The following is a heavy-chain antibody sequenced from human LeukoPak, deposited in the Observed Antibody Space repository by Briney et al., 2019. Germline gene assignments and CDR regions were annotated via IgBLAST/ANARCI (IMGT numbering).Heavy chain of an antibody. D-gene: IGHD6-19*01. Sequence: PGGSLRLSCSASGFTFSSYAMHWVRQAPGKGLEYVSAISSNGGSTYYADSVKGRFTISRDNSKNTLYLQMSSLRAEGTAVYYCVKGESYSSGWYGGYFDYWGQGTLVTVSS. CDR1: GFTFSSYA. V-gene: IGHV3-64D*09. J-gene: IGHJ4*02. CDR2: ISSNGGST. CDR3: VKGESYSSGWYGGYFDY.